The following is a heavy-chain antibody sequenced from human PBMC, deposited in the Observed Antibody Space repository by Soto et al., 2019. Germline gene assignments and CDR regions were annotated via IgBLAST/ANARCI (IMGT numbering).Heavy chain of an antibody. CDR3: ARDGWFPKYCSSTSCHYYYGMDV. D-gene: IGHD2-2*01. Sequence: GGSLRLSCAASGFTFSSYWMHWVRQAPGKGLVWVSRINSDGSSTSYADSVKGRFTISRDNAKNTLYLQMNSLRAEDTAVYYCARDGWFPKYCSSTSCHYYYGMDVWGQGTMVTVSS. CDR1: GFTFSSYW. J-gene: IGHJ6*02. V-gene: IGHV3-74*01. CDR2: INSDGSST.